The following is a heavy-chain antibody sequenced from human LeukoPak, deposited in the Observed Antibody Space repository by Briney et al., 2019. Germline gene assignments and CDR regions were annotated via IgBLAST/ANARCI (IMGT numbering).Heavy chain of an antibody. J-gene: IGHJ3*02. D-gene: IGHD3-10*01. CDR1: GGSINSSSYY. CDR2: IYYSGST. CDR3: ARRFAPSRNDAFDI. V-gene: IGHV4-39*01. Sequence: SETLSLTCTVSGGSINSSSYYWGWIRQPPGKGLEWIGTIYYSGSTYYNPSLKSRVTISVDTSKNQFSLKLSSVTASNTAVYYCARRFAPSRNDAFDIWGQGTMVTVSS.